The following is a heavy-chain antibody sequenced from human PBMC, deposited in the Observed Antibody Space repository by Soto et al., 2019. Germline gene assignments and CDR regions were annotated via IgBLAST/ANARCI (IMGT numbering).Heavy chain of an antibody. CDR1: GYTFTGYY. J-gene: IGHJ6*02. V-gene: IGHV1-2*02. D-gene: IGHD2-2*01. Sequence: GASVKVSCKASGYTFTGYYMHWVRQAPGQGLEWMGWINPNSGGTNYAQKFQGRVTTTRDTSISTAYMELSRLRSDDTAVYYCARDVRDCSSTSCYVSSFFGVVMAYGMDVWGQGTTVTVSS. CDR2: INPNSGGT. CDR3: ARDVRDCSSTSCYVSSFFGVVMAYGMDV.